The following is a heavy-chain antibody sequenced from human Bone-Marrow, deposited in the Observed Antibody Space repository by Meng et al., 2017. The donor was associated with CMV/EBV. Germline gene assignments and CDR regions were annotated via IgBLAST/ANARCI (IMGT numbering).Heavy chain of an antibody. CDR3: VRERKIAVAGTYYYYGMDV. CDR2: IYSGGST. CDR1: GFTVSSNY. D-gene: IGHD6-19*01. Sequence: GESLKISCAASGFTVSSNYMSWVRQAPGKGLEWVSVIYSGGSTYYADSVKGRFTISRDNSKNTLYLQMNSLRAEDTAVYYCVRERKIAVAGTYYYYGMDVWGQGTTVTVSS. V-gene: IGHV3-53*01. J-gene: IGHJ6*02.